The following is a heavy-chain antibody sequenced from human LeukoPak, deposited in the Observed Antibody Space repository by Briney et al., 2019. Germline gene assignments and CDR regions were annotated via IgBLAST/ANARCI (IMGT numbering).Heavy chain of an antibody. CDR1: GGTFSSYA. D-gene: IGHD3-10*01. V-gene: IGHV1-69*04. J-gene: IGHJ6*02. CDR3: ARKNYYGSGSPIRGYYYGMDV. Sequence: SVKVSCKASGGTFSSYAISWVRQAPGQGLEWMGRMIPILGIANYAQKFQGRVTITADKSTSTAYMELSSLSSEDTAVYYCARKNYYGSGSPIRGYYYGMDVCGQGTTVTVSS. CDR2: MIPILGIA.